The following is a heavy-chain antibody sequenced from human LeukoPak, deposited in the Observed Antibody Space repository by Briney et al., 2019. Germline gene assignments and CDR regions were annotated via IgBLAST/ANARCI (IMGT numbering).Heavy chain of an antibody. Sequence: KSSETLSLTCTVSGGSINGYYWSWIRQAPGKGLEWVSYISSSSSYTNYADSVKGRFTISRDNAKNSLYLQMNSLRAEDTAVYYCARDPQGTVAGTGYFDYWGQGTLVTVSS. CDR2: ISSSSSYT. CDR3: ARDPQGTVAGTGYFDY. D-gene: IGHD6-19*01. J-gene: IGHJ4*02. CDR1: GGSINGYY. V-gene: IGHV3-11*06.